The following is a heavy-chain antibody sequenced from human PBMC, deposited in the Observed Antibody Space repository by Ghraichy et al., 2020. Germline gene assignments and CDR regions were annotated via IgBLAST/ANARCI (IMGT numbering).Heavy chain of an antibody. CDR1: SDSVSSYY. V-gene: IGHV4-4*07. J-gene: IGHJ4*02. D-gene: IGHD1-1*01. Sequence: SETLSLTCTVSSDSVSSYYWSWIRQPAGKGLEWIGRIYTSGSTNYNSSLKSRVTLSVDTSKNQFSLKLTSVTAADTAVYYCARGRVDWNLLREDYFDYWGQGTLVTVSS. CDR3: ARGRVDWNLLREDYFDY. CDR2: IYTSGST.